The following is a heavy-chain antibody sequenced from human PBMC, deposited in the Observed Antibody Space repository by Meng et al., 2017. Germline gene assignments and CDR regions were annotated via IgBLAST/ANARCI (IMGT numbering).Heavy chain of an antibody. J-gene: IGHJ4*02. D-gene: IGHD1-26*01. CDR2: INTTTGNP. V-gene: IGHV7-4-1*02. CDR1: GYTFTSYA. Sequence: QGQVLRFGSELKKPGASVKVSCKASGYTFTSYAMNWVRQAPGQGLGWMGWINTTTGNPTYAQGFTGRFVFSLDTSVSTAYLQISSLKAEDTAVYYCAREGRVDFDYWGQGTLVTVSS. CDR3: AREGRVDFDY.